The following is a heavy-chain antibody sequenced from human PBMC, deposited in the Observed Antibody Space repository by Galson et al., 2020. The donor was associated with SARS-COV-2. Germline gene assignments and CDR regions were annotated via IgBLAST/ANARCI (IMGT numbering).Heavy chain of an antibody. CDR2: IYYSGST. V-gene: IGHV4-39*01. CDR3: ARRPSFFWGDILTGYYPYYFDY. J-gene: IGHJ4*02. Sequence: SETLSLTCTVSGGSISSSSYYWGRIRQPPGKGLEWIGSIYYSGSTYYNPSLKSRVTISVDTSKNQFSLKLSSVTAADTAVYYCARRPSFFWGDILTGYYPYYFDYWGQGTLVTVSS. CDR1: GGSISSSSYY. D-gene: IGHD3-9*01.